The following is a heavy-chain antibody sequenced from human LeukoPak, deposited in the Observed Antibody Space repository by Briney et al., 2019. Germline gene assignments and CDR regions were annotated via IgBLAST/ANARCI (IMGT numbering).Heavy chain of an antibody. CDR3: ARVPPAYSYGTD. V-gene: IGHV1-2*02. Sequence: VASVRVSCKASGYSFTGYYMHWVRQAPGQGLEWMGWINPNSGGTNYAQKFQGRVTMTRDTSISTAYMELSRLRSDDTAVYYCARVPPAYSYGTDWGQGTLVTVSS. J-gene: IGHJ4*02. CDR1: GYSFTGYY. CDR2: INPNSGGT. D-gene: IGHD5-18*01.